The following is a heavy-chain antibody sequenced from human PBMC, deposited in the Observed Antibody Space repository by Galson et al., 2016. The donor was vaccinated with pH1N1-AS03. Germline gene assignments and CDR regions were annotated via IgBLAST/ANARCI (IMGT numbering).Heavy chain of an antibody. D-gene: IGHD3-16*01. Sequence: QSGAEVKKPGESLKISCQGSGYSFPNYWIAWVRQVPGKGLEWMAIIYPGDSDTRNSPSFQGQVTISADKSISTAYLQWSSLKASDTAMYYCARIIGGESHFDCWGQGTLVTVSS. CDR2: IYPGDSDT. CDR1: GYSFPNYW. CDR3: ARIIGGESHFDC. J-gene: IGHJ4*02. V-gene: IGHV5-51*03.